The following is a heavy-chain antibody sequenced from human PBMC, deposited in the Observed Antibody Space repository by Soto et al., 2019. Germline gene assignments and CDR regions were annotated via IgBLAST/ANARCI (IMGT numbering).Heavy chain of an antibody. D-gene: IGHD1-1*01. CDR3: AKERRDTYNRVDS. CDR1: SDFISDYY. J-gene: IGHJ4*02. CDR2: IHHSGTS. V-gene: IGHV4-59*01. Sequence: SETLSLTCPVSSDFISDYYWSWIRQTPGKGLEWIGCIHHSGTSYYNPSLNSRVTMSVDTSKKQFSLKLTSVTTADAAVYYCAKERRDTYNRVDSWGQGTLVTVSS.